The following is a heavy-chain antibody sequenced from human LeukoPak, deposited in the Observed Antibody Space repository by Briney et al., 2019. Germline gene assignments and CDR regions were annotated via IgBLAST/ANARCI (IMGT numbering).Heavy chain of an antibody. D-gene: IGHD1-26*01. CDR2: ISFDGDTK. Sequence: GKSLRLSCAASGFGFRNYGMHWVRQAPGKGLEWMAIISFDGDTKDYADSVKGRFTISRDNSKNTLYLQMNSLRAEDSAVYYCAKEWPWENFYYGMNVWGQGTTVTVSS. CDR1: GFGFRNYG. V-gene: IGHV3-30*18. J-gene: IGHJ6*02. CDR3: AKEWPWENFYYGMNV.